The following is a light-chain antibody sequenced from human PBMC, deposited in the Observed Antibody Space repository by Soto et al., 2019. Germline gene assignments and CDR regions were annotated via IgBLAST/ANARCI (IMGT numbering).Light chain of an antibody. CDR1: SSDVGSYNL. V-gene: IGLV2-23*02. Sequence: QSALTQPASVSGSPGQSITISCTGPSSDVGSYNLVSWYQQYPGKAPKLIIFEVFKRPSGVSHRFSGSKSGNTASLTISGLQAEDEAKYYCCSYAGRATYVFGGGTQLT. CDR3: CSYAGRATYV. CDR2: EVF. J-gene: IGLJ2*01.